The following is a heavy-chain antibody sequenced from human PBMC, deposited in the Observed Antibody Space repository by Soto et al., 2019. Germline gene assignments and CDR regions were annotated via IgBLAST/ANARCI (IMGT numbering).Heavy chain of an antibody. J-gene: IGHJ4*02. Sequence: QIQLVQSGAEVKKPGASVKVSCKASGYTFTSYAIGWVRQAPGQGLEWMGWISAYNGNTNYAQKFQGRVTTTTDTSTSTAYMELRTLRSDDTAVYYCARGSGGLLWYGEQLVYWVQGTLVTVSS. CDR3: ARGSGGLLWYGEQLVY. CDR1: GYTFTSYA. V-gene: IGHV1-18*04. D-gene: IGHD3-10*01. CDR2: ISAYNGNT.